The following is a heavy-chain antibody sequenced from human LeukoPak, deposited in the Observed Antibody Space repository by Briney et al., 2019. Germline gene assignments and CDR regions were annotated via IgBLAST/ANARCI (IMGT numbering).Heavy chain of an antibody. V-gene: IGHV3-23*01. CDR2: ISAGGGST. CDR3: AKAGGWTNYFDY. D-gene: IGHD6-19*01. CDR1: GFTFSSYA. Sequence: GGSLRLSCAASGFTFSSYAVTWVRQAPGKGLEWVSAISAGGGSTYYADSVKGRFTISRDNSKNTLYLQLNSLKAEDTAVYYCAKAGGWTNYFDYWGQGTLVTVSS. J-gene: IGHJ4*02.